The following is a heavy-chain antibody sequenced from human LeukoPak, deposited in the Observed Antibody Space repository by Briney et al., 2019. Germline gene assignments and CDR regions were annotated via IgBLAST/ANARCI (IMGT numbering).Heavy chain of an antibody. CDR1: GFTFSNYA. V-gene: IGHV3-23*01. CDR3: AKGPMVRGVIEANWFDP. J-gene: IGHJ5*02. D-gene: IGHD3-10*01. CDR2: ISGSGGST. Sequence: GGSLRLSCAASGFTFSNYATTWVRQAPGKGLEWVSTISGSGGSTYYADSVKGRFTISRDNSKNTLYLQMNSLRAEDTARYYCAKGPMVRGVIEANWFDPWGQGTLVTVSS.